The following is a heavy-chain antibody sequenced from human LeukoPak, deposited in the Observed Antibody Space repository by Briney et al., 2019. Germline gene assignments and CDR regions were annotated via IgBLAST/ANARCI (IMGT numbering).Heavy chain of an antibody. CDR2: IYHSGST. CDR1: GYSISSGYY. Sequence: SETLSLTCAVSGYSISSGYYWGWIRQPPGKGLEWIGRIYHSGSTYYNPSLKSRVTISVDTSKNQFSLKLSSVTAADTAVYYCARIDFWSGYFDYWGQGTLVTVSS. CDR3: ARIDFWSGYFDY. D-gene: IGHD3-3*01. J-gene: IGHJ4*02. V-gene: IGHV4-38-2*01.